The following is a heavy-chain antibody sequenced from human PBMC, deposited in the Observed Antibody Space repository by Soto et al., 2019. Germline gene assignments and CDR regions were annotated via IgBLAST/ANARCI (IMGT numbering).Heavy chain of an antibody. D-gene: IGHD2-2*01. CDR2: IYYSGST. V-gene: IGHV4-34*09. Sequence: SETLSLTCAVFGGSFSGYYWSWIRQPPGKGLEWIGYIYYSGSTYYNPSLKSRVTISVDTSKNQFSLKLSSVTAADTAVYYCARLYCISTSCYPFDSWGQGTLVTVSS. CDR3: ARLYCISTSCYPFDS. CDR1: GGSFSGYY. J-gene: IGHJ5*01.